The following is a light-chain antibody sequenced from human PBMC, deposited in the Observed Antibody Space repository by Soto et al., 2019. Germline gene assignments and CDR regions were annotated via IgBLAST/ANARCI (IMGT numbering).Light chain of an antibody. J-gene: IGKJ1*01. V-gene: IGKV3-15*01. CDR2: GAS. CDR1: QSVSSN. Sequence: EIAMTQSPATLSVSPGERATLSCRASQSVSSNLAWYQQKPGQAPRLLIYGASTRATGIPARVGGSGSGTDFTLTISSLQSEDFAVYYCQQYNLWPQTFGQGTNVEIK. CDR3: QQYNLWPQT.